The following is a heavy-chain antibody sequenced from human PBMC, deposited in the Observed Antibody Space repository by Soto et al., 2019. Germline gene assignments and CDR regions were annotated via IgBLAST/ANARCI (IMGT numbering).Heavy chain of an antibody. D-gene: IGHD3-3*02. J-gene: IGHJ6*02. CDR3: ARAIFGVVPPSYGMDV. V-gene: IGHV1-69*10. CDR1: GGTFNSYA. Sequence: SVKVSCKASGGTFNSYAISWVRQAPGQGLEWMGGIIPSLGRPSYAQKFQGRVTITGDTPASTAYMELSSLRSDDTAVYYCARAIFGVVPPSYGMDVWGQGTTVTVSS. CDR2: IIPSLGRP.